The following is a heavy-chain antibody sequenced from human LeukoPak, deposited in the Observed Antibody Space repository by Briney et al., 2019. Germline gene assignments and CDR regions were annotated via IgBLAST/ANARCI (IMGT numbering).Heavy chain of an antibody. D-gene: IGHD1-20*01. J-gene: IGHJ4*02. CDR1: GGSISNTNW. CDR3: ARLNWSDLDY. V-gene: IGHV4-39*01. CDR2: VCCGGST. Sequence: RTSETLSLTCGVSGGSISNTNWWTWVRQPPGKGLEWIGSVCCGGSTYYNPSLKSRVTISADTSKNQFSLKLTSVTAADTAVYYCARLNWSDLDYWGQGTLVTVSS.